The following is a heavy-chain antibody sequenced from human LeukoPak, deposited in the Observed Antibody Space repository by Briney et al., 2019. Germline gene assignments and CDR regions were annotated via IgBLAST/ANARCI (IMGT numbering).Heavy chain of an antibody. J-gene: IGHJ4*02. CDR2: INIDGIST. CDR3: PRNSNGMSN. Sequence: PGGSLRLSCVASGFTFTNYGMMRVHQAPGKGLVWVSYINIDGISTTYAYSLKGRFTISRDNAKNTLYLQLSRLRAEDTAMYYCPRNSNGMSNWGQGTLVIVSS. D-gene: IGHD2-8*01. CDR1: GFTFTNYG. V-gene: IGHV3-74*01.